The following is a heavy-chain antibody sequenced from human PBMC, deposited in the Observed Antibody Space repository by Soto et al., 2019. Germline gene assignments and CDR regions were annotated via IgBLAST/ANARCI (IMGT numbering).Heavy chain of an antibody. CDR1: GGTFSTYT. J-gene: IGHJ3*02. CDR3: TLGSWSAETFDI. CDR2: IIPMLNIT. Sequence: QVQLVQSGAEVKKPGSSVKVSCKASGGTFSTYTIIWVRQAPGQGLEWMGRIIPMLNITNTAQSFQYRVTIIADKSTSTAYLELSTLRSDDTAMYFCTLGSWSAETFDIWGRGTMVTVSS. V-gene: IGHV1-69*02. D-gene: IGHD6-13*01.